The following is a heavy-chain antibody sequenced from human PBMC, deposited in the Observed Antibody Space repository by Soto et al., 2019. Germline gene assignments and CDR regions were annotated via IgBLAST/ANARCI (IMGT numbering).Heavy chain of an antibody. V-gene: IGHV3-53*02. Sequence: EVQLVETGGGLIQPGGSLRLSCAASGFTVSGNYMRWVRQAPGKGLELVSVIYNGGGTYYADSVKGRFTISRDNSKNTLYLQLNSLRAEDTAVDYCASRRGSSYDYWGQGTLVTVSS. J-gene: IGHJ4*02. CDR3: ASRRGSSYDY. D-gene: IGHD6-6*01. CDR1: GFTVSGNY. CDR2: IYNGGGT.